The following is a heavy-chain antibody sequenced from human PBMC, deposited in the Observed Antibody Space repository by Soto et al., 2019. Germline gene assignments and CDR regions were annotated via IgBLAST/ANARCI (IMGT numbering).Heavy chain of an antibody. V-gene: IGHV1-69*10. CDR1: GGTFSSYA. CDR2: IIPLFGIP. D-gene: IGHD2-15*01. Sequence: SVKVSCKASGGTFSSYAISWVRQAPGQGLEWMGGIIPLFGIPNYAQKFQGRLTITADKSTSTAYMELSSLRSEDTAVYYCARGVVDTNVVFKWFDPWGQGTLVTVSS. J-gene: IGHJ5*02. CDR3: ARGVVDTNVVFKWFDP.